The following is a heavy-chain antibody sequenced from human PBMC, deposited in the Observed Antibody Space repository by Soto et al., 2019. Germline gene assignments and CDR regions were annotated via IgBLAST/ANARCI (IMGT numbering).Heavy chain of an antibody. CDR3: AHGSCFGADCYPNPYFDF. D-gene: IGHD2-21*02. Sequence: QITLKESGPTLVKPTQTLTLTCTFSGFSLSTTEEGVGWIRQPPGKAPEWLALTYWDDDKRYSPSLKTRLTITKDTSKNQVVLTVTNVDPVDTATYYCAHGSCFGADCYPNPYFDFWGQGILVTVSS. CDR1: GFSLSTTEEG. CDR2: TYWDDDK. J-gene: IGHJ4*02. V-gene: IGHV2-5*02.